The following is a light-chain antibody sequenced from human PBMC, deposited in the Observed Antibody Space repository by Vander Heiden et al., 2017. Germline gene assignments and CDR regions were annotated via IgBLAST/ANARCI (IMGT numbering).Light chain of an antibody. CDR2: SNN. J-gene: IGLJ2*01. CDR3: AAWDDSLSGVV. V-gene: IGLV1-47*02. CDR1: SSNIGSNY. Sequence: QSVPTQPPSASGTPRQRVTISCSGSSSNIGSNYVYWYQQLPGTAPKLLIYSNNQRPSGVPDRFTGSKSGTSASLAISGLRSEDEADYYCAAWDDSLSGVVFGGGTKLTVL.